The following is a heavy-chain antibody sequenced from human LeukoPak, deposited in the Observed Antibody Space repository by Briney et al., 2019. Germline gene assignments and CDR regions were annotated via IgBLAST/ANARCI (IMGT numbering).Heavy chain of an antibody. Sequence: GGSLRLSCAASGFTFRSYNMNWVRQAPGKGLERVSYISSCSRIIYYADSVKGRFTISRDNAKNSLYLQMNSLRDEDTAVYYCARDGCSSASCSDYWGQGTLVTVSS. CDR1: GFTFRSYN. CDR2: ISSCSRII. CDR3: ARDGCSSASCSDY. V-gene: IGHV3-48*02. J-gene: IGHJ4*02. D-gene: IGHD2-2*01.